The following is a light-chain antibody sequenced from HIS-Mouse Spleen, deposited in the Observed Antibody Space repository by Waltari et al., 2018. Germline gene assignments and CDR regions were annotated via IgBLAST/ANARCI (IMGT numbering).Light chain of an antibody. CDR2: DVS. V-gene: IGLV2-11*01. J-gene: IGLJ2*01. CDR1: SSDVGGYNY. CDR3: CSYAGSYTFEVV. Sequence: QSALTQPRSVSGSPGQSVTISCPGTSSDVGGYNYVPCYQQHPGKAPKLMIYDVSKRPSGVPDRFSGSKSGNTASLTISGLQAEDEADYYCCSYAGSYTFEVVFGGGTKLTVL.